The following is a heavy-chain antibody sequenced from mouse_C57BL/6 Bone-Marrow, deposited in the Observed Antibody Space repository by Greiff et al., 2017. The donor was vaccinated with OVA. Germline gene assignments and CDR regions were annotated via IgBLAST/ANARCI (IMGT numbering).Heavy chain of an antibody. CDR3: ATPDYAMDY. Sequence: VKLMESGAELARPGASVKLSCKASGYTFTSYGISWVKQRTGQGLEWIGEIYPRSGNTYYNEKFKGKATLTADKSSSTAYMELRSLTSEDSAVYFCATPDYAMDYWGQGTSVTVSS. V-gene: IGHV1-81*01. CDR2: IYPRSGNT. J-gene: IGHJ4*01. CDR1: GYTFTSYG.